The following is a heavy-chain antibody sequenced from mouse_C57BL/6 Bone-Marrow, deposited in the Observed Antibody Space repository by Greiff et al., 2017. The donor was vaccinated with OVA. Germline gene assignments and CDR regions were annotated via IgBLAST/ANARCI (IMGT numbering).Heavy chain of an antibody. CDR3: AKTTTVEASDYAIDY. Sequence: QVQLKQPGAELVKPGASVKLSCKASGYTFTSYWMHWVKQRPGQGLEWIGMIHPNSGSTNYNEKFKSKAILTVDTSSSTTYMQLSSMTSENSAIYYCAKTTTVEASDYAIDYWGKGTSVTVSS. CDR2: IHPNSGST. D-gene: IGHD1-1*01. V-gene: IGHV1-64*01. CDR1: GYTFTSYW. J-gene: IGHJ4*01.